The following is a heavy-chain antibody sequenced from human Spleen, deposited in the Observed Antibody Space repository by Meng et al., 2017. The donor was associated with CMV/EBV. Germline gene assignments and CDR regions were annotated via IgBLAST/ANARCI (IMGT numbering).Heavy chain of an antibody. V-gene: IGHV4-39*07. D-gene: IGHD6-13*01. CDR1: GGSISSDNY. CDR2: IYFSGTT. J-gene: IGHJ6*02. Sequence: SETLSLTCTVSGGSISSDNYWGWIRQPPGKGLEWIGDIYFSGTTYYNPSLKSRVTISVDTSKNQFSLKLSSVTAADTAVYYCARGKGVAAGMLGYYYYGMDVWGQGTTVTVSS. CDR3: ARGKGVAAGMLGYYYYGMDV.